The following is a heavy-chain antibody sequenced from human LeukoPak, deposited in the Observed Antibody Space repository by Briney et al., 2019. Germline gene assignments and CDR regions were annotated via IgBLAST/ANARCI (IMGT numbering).Heavy chain of an antibody. CDR1: GFSVITNY. J-gene: IGHJ4*02. D-gene: IGHD5-12*01. CDR2: IYSSGAT. Sequence: GGSLRLSCAVSGFSVITNYVSWVREAPGQGLEWVSVIYSSGATYYADFVKGRFSISRDESNNTVYLQMNSLRVEDTAVYYCARATWGYQFDSWGQGTLVTVSS. V-gene: IGHV3-66*01. CDR3: ARATWGYQFDS.